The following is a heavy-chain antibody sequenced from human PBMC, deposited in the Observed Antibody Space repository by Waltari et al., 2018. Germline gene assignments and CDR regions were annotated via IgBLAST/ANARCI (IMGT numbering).Heavy chain of an antibody. Sequence: QVQLQESGPGLVKPSETLSLTCTVSGGSISSYYWSWIRQPPGKGLEWIGYIYYSGSTNSNPSLKSRATISVDTSKNQFSLKLSSVTAADTAVYYCARGIWVAAAGQSRDLYYYYMDVWGKGTTVTVSS. CDR1: GGSISSYY. V-gene: IGHV4-59*01. J-gene: IGHJ6*03. CDR3: ARGIWVAAAGQSRDLYYYYMDV. CDR2: IYYSGST. D-gene: IGHD6-13*01.